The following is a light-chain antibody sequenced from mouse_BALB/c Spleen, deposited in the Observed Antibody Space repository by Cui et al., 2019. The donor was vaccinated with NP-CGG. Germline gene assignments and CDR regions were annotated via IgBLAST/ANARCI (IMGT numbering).Light chain of an antibody. CDR2: GTN. J-gene: IGLJ1*01. CDR3: ALWYSNHWV. V-gene: IGLV1*01. Sequence: AVVTQESALTTSPGETVTFTCRSSTGAVTTSNYANWVQEQPDHLFTGLIGGTNNRAPGVPARFSGSLIGDKAALTITGAQTEDEAIYFCALWYSNHWVFGGGTKLTVL. CDR1: TGAVTTSNY.